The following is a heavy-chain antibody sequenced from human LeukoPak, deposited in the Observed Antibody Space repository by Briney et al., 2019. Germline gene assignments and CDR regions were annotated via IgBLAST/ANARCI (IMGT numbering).Heavy chain of an antibody. CDR2: IIPIFGTA. V-gene: IGHV1-69*05. Sequence: ASVKVSCKASGGTFSSYAISWVRQAPGQGLEWMGGIIPIFGTANYAQKFQGRVTITTDESTSTAYMELSSLRSEDTAVYYCARGVDTGYYYYYMDVWGKGTTVTVSS. CDR1: GGTFSSYA. D-gene: IGHD5-18*01. J-gene: IGHJ6*03. CDR3: ARGVDTGYYYYYMDV.